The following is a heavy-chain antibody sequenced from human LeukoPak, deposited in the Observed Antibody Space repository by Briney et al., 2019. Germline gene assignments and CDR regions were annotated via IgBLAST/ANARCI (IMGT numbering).Heavy chain of an antibody. CDR3: ALAAAASSSDY. CDR1: GFTFSNYG. V-gene: IGHV3-23*01. Sequence: GGSLRLSCAASGFTFSNYGMSWVRQAPGKGLEWVSGISGSGGTTYYADSVKGRFTISRDNSKNTLYLQMNSLRVEDTAVYYCALAAAASSSDYWGQGTLLTVSS. D-gene: IGHD2-15*01. CDR2: ISGSGGTT. J-gene: IGHJ4*02.